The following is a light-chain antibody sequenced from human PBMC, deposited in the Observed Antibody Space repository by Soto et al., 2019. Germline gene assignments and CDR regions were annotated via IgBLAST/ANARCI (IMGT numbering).Light chain of an antibody. CDR2: EVT. V-gene: IGLV2-14*01. CDR1: SSDIGAYNY. CDR3: SSYTTTSTVI. J-gene: IGLJ2*01. Sequence: QSVLTQPASVSGSPGQSITISCTGTSSDIGAYNYVSWYQQHTGKAPKLLLYEVTKRPSGISNRFSGSKSGNTASLTISGLQAEDEADYYCSSYTTTSTVIFGGGTKLIVL.